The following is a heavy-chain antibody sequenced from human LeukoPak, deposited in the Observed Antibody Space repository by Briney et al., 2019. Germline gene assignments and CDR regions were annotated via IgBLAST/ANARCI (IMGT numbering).Heavy chain of an antibody. CDR3: ARQSPRIAAAGTYLDY. J-gene: IGHJ4*02. CDR1: GGSISSSSYY. CDR2: IYYSGST. V-gene: IGHV4-39*01. D-gene: IGHD6-13*01. Sequence: PSETLSLTCTVSGGSISSSSYYWGWIRQPPGKGLEWMGTIYYSGSTYYSPSLKSRVTISVDTSKNQFSLKLSSVTAADTAVYYCARQSPRIAAAGTYLDYWGQGTLVTVSS.